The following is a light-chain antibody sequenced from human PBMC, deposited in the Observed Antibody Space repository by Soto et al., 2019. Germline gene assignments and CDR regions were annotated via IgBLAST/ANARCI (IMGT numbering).Light chain of an antibody. Sequence: EIVFTQSAGTLSLSPGERVTLSCRASQSVTSSYIAWYQQKSGQAPRLLLYGASSRATGIPDRFRGSGSGTDFTLTISRLEPEDFAVYYCQQYGGLPTFGQGTKVDI. J-gene: IGKJ1*01. CDR3: QQYGGLPT. CDR2: GAS. CDR1: QSVTSSY. V-gene: IGKV3-20*01.